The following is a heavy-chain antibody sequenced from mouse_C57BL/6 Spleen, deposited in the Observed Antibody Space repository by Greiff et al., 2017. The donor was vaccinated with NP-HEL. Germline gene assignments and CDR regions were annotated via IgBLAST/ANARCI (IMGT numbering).Heavy chain of an antibody. Sequence: EVQLQESEGGLVQPGSSMKLSCTASGFTFSDYYMAWVRQVPEKGLEWVANINYDGSSTYYLDSLKSRFIISRDNAKNILYLQMSSLKSEDTATYYCARADYYGSSYGFAYWGQGTLVTVSA. CDR2: INYDGSST. CDR3: ARADYYGSSYGFAY. CDR1: GFTFSDYY. D-gene: IGHD1-1*01. V-gene: IGHV5-16*01. J-gene: IGHJ3*01.